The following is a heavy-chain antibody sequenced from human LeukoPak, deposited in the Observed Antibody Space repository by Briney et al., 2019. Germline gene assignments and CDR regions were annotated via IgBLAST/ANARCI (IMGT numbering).Heavy chain of an antibody. J-gene: IGHJ6*02. D-gene: IGHD2/OR15-2a*01. Sequence: ASVKVSCKTSGNTFSGHYIHWVRQAPGQGLEWMGRVSPNSGGTDYALKFQGRVTMTRDTSISTAYMERSSLRSDDTAVYYCASPWYGNRFGMDVWGQGTTVTVSS. CDR1: GNTFSGHY. V-gene: IGHV1-2*06. CDR3: ASPWYGNRFGMDV. CDR2: VSPNSGGT.